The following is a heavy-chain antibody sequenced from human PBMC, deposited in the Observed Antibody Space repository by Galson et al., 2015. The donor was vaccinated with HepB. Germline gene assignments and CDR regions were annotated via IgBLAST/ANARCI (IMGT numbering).Heavy chain of an antibody. V-gene: IGHV3-30*18. CDR2: ISYDGSNK. CDR3: AKGLSGYYDFWSGPLLDY. J-gene: IGHJ4*02. CDR1: GFTFSSYG. D-gene: IGHD3-3*01. Sequence: SLRLSCAASGFTFSSYGMHWVRQAPGKGLEWVAVISYDGSNKYYADSVKGRFTISGDNSKNTLYLQMNSLRAEDTAVYYCAKGLSGYYDFWSGPLLDYWGQGTLVTVSS.